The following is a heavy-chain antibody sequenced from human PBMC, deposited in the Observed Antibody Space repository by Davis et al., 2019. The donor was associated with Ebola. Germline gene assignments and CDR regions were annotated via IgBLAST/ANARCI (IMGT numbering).Heavy chain of an antibody. CDR1: GYTFTSYG. Sequence: ASVKVSCQASGYTFTSYGISWVRQAPGQGLEWMGWISAYNGNTNYAQKLQGRVTMTTDTSTSTAYMELRSLRSDDTAVYYCARTTYSSGWAPNWFDPWGQGTLVTVSS. J-gene: IGHJ5*02. CDR2: ISAYNGNT. CDR3: ARTTYSSGWAPNWFDP. D-gene: IGHD6-19*01. V-gene: IGHV1-18*01.